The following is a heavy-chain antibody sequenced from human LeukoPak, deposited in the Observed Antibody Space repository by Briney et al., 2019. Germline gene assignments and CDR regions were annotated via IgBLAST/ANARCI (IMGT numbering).Heavy chain of an antibody. D-gene: IGHD2-2*01. J-gene: IGHJ4*02. Sequence: GGSLRLSCAASGFTFSSYWMSWVRQAPGKGLEWVANIKQDGSERYYADSVKGRFTISRDNAKNSLYLQMNSLRAEDTAVYYCASSMWDCSGTICHERFEYWGQGTVVTVSS. V-gene: IGHV3-7*01. CDR3: ASSMWDCSGTICHERFEY. CDR1: GFTFSSYW. CDR2: IKQDGSER.